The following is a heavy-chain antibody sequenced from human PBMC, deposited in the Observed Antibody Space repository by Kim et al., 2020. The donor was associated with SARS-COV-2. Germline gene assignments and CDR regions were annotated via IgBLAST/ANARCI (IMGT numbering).Heavy chain of an antibody. V-gene: IGHV4-39*01. Sequence: NPSLKGRVPRSVDTYKNPFSLKLSSVTAADTAVYYCARQSAVTSPHYFDFWGQGTLVTVSS. CDR3: ARQSAVTSPHYFDF. J-gene: IGHJ4*02. D-gene: IGHD2-2*01.